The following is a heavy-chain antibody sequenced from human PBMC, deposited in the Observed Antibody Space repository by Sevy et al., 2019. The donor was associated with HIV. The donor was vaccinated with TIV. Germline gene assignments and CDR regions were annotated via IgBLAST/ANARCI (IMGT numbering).Heavy chain of an antibody. Sequence: GGSLRLSCAASGFTFSSYAMHWVRQAPGKGLEWVAVISYDGSNKYYADSVKGRFTNSRDNSKNTLYLQMNSLRAEDTAVYYCARTEQQLVYYYYYGMDVWGQGTTVTVSS. CDR1: GFTFSSYA. CDR3: ARTEQQLVYYYYYGMDV. CDR2: ISYDGSNK. J-gene: IGHJ6*02. V-gene: IGHV3-30-3*01. D-gene: IGHD6-13*01.